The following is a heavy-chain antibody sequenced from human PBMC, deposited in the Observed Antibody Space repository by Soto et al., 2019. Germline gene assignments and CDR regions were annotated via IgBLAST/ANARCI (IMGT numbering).Heavy chain of an antibody. J-gene: IGHJ3*02. CDR2: ISGSGGST. CDR1: GFTFSSYA. CDR3: AKDYIVGAITYAFDI. D-gene: IGHD1-26*01. Sequence: GGSLRLSCAASGFTFSSYAMSWVRQAPGKGLEWVSAISGSGGSTYYADSVKGRFTIARDNSKNTLYLQMDSLRAEDTAVYSCAKDYIVGAITYAFDIWGQGTMVTVSS. V-gene: IGHV3-23*01.